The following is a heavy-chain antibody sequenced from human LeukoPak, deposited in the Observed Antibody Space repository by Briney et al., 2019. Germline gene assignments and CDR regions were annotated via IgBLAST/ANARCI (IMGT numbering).Heavy chain of an antibody. J-gene: IGHJ3*02. CDR2: INMDGTTI. D-gene: IGHD1-26*01. CDR3: AREISRETFDI. V-gene: IGHV3-74*01. CDR1: GFTFSTYW. Sequence: GGSLRLSCAASGFTFSTYWMHWVRQSPGKGLVWVSRINMDGTTISYAGSVKGRFAISRDNVKNTVHLQMVSLRADDTAVYYCAREISRETFDIWGQGTAVIVSS.